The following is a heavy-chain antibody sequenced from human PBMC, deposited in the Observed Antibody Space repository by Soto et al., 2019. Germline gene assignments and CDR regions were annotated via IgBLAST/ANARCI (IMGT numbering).Heavy chain of an antibody. D-gene: IGHD6-19*01. CDR1: DGYFSTYY. J-gene: IGHJ3*02. Sequence: SETLSLTXAVDDGYFSTYYWNWIRQSPGKGLEWIGKINYSGSNNYNPSLKRRVTISIDMSKNQVSLKLTSVTAADTAVYFCARGGSSDWQVAFDIWGQGTTVTVSS. CDR3: ARGGSSDWQVAFDI. CDR2: INYSGSN. V-gene: IGHV4-34*01.